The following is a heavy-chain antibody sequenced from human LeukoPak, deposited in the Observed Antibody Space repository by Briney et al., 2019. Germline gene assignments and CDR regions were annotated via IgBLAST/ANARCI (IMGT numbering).Heavy chain of an antibody. CDR1: GGSFSGYY. Sequence: SETLSLTCAVYGGSFSGYYWSWIRQPPGKGLEWIGEINHSGSTNYNPSLKSRVTISVDTSKNRFSLKLSSVTAADTAVYYCASTYIVAPGYWGQGTLVTVSS. CDR2: INHSGST. D-gene: IGHD2-15*01. J-gene: IGHJ4*02. CDR3: ASTYIVAPGY. V-gene: IGHV4-34*01.